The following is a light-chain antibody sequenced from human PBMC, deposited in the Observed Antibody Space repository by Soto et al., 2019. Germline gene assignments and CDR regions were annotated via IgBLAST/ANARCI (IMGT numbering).Light chain of an antibody. CDR2: GAS. Sequence: EIVMTQSPATLSVSPGERATLSCRASQSISNNLAWYQQKPGQAPRLLIFGASTRATGIPARFSGGGSGTEFTVTISSLQSEDFAVYYCQKCKNWPMPVGQGTKADIK. CDR1: QSISNN. V-gene: IGKV3-15*01. J-gene: IGKJ1*01. CDR3: QKCKNWPMP.